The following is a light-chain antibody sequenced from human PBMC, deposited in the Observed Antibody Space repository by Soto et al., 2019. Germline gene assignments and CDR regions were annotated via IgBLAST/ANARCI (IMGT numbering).Light chain of an antibody. V-gene: IGLV1-40*01. CDR3: QSYDSSLSGSHVV. J-gene: IGLJ2*01. CDR1: SSNIGAGYD. CDR2: GNS. Sequence: QSVLTQPPSVSGAPGQRVTISCTGSSSNIGAGYDVHWYQQLPGTAPKLLIYGNSNRPSGVPDRCSGSTSGTSASLAITGLQAEDEADYYCQSYDSSLSGSHVVFGGGTKLTVL.